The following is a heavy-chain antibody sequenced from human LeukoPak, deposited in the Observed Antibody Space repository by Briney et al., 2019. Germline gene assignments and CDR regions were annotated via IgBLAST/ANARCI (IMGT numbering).Heavy chain of an antibody. V-gene: IGHV3-23*01. CDR2: ISGSGGST. CDR3: ATGTRGERSDY. Sequence: GGSLRLSCAASGFTFSSYAMSWVRQAPGKGLEWVSTISGSGGSTYYADSVKGRFTISRDNSKNTLYVQMNSLRAEDTAIYYCATGTRGERSDYWGQGTLVAVSS. J-gene: IGHJ4*02. CDR1: GFTFSSYA. D-gene: IGHD1-1*01.